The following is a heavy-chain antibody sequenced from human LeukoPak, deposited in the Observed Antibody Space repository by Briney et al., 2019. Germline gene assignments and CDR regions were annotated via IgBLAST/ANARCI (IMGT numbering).Heavy chain of an antibody. V-gene: IGHV3-23*01. CDR3: AKDHSYNRGFFPSYFAY. D-gene: IGHD2/OR15-2a*01. Sequence: RGSLRLSCAASGFSFSSYAMSWVRQAPGKGLEWVSVISGSGSTTHNADSVEGRFTISRDNSKNTLYLQMNSLRAEDTALYYLAKDHSYNRGFFPSYFAYWARGPLATVSS. J-gene: IGHJ4*02. CDR2: ISGSGSTT. CDR1: GFSFSSYA.